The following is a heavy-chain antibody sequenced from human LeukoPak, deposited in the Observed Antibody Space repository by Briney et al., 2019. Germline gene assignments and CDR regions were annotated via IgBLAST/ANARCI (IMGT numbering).Heavy chain of an antibody. J-gene: IGHJ4*02. Sequence: PSETLSLTCAVSGGSFSGYYWTWIRQPPGKGLEWIGEIIHSGSANYNPSLTSRVTISLDTSKNQFSLKVSSVTSADTAVYYCARGQGTVTTHWGQGTLVTVSS. CDR2: IIHSGSA. D-gene: IGHD4-17*01. CDR3: ARGQGTVTTH. CDR1: GGSFSGYY. V-gene: IGHV4-34*01.